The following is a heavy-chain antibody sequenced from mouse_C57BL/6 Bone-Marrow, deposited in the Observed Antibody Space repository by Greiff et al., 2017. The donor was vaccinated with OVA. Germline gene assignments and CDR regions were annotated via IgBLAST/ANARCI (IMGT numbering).Heavy chain of an antibody. CDR1: GYTFTSYW. D-gene: IGHD2-4*01. Sequence: QVQLQQPGAELVKPGASVKLSCKASGYTFTSYWMHWVKQRPGQGLEWIGMIHPNSGSTNYNEKFKSKATLPVDKSSSTAYMQLSSLTSEDSAVYYCAHYDYGFYAMDYWGQGTSVTVSS. CDR3: AHYDYGFYAMDY. V-gene: IGHV1-64*01. CDR2: IHPNSGST. J-gene: IGHJ4*01.